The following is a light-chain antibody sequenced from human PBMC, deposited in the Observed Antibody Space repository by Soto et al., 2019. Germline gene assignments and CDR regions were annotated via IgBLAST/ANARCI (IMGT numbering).Light chain of an antibody. CDR1: QSLLHSNGYNY. V-gene: IGKV2-28*01. J-gene: IGKJ4*01. CDR3: MQALQTPLT. CDR2: LGS. Sequence: DIVMTQSPLSLPVTPGEPASISCRSSQSLLHSNGYNYLDWYLQKPGQSPQLLIYLGSNRASGGPDRFSGRGSGTEFTLKISRVEAEDVGVYYCMQALQTPLTFGGGTKVEIK.